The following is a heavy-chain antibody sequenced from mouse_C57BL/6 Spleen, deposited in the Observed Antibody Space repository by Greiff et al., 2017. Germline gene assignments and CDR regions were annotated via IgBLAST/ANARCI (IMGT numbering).Heavy chain of an antibody. D-gene: IGHD2-4*01. CDR3: ARHRDYDEAWFAY. Sequence: EVMLVESGGGLVKPGGSLKLSCAASGFTFSSYTMSWVRQTPEKRLEWVATISGGGGNTYYPDSVKGRFTISRDNAKNTLYLQMSSLRSEDTALYYCARHRDYDEAWFAYWGQGTLVTVSA. CDR2: ISGGGGNT. CDR1: GFTFSSYT. J-gene: IGHJ3*01. V-gene: IGHV5-9*01.